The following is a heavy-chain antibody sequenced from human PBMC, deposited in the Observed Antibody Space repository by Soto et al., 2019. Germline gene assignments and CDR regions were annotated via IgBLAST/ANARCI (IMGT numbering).Heavy chain of an antibody. CDR2: ISYDGSNK. D-gene: IGHD3-9*01. Sequence: PGGSLRLSCAASGLTFSSYGMHWVRQAPGKGLEWVAVISYDGSNKYYADSVKGRFTISRDNSKNTLYLQMNSLRAEDTAVYYCAKGGLRYFDWLLYPSGFFDYWGQGTLVTVSS. CDR3: AKGGLRYFDWLLYPSGFFDY. J-gene: IGHJ4*02. CDR1: GLTFSSYG. V-gene: IGHV3-30*18.